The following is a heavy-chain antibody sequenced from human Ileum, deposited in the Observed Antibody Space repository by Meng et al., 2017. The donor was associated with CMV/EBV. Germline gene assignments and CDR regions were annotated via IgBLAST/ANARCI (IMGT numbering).Heavy chain of an antibody. V-gene: IGHV3-9*01. J-gene: IGHJ4*02. CDR2: ISWNSGSI. D-gene: IGHD1-26*01. Sequence: SLKISCAASGFTFDDYAMHWVRQAPGKGLEWVSGISWNSGSIGYADSVKGRFTISRDNAKNSLYLQMNSLRGEDTALYYCAKGAGAGPFDYWDEGTLVTVSS. CDR3: AKGAGAGPFDY. CDR1: GFTFDDYA.